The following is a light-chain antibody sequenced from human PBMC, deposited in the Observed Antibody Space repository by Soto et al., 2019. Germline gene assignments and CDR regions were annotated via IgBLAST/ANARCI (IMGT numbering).Light chain of an antibody. J-gene: IGKJ1*01. Sequence: DIQLTQSPSFVSSSVPERFTITCLASQAISSYLAWYQQKPGRAPKLLIYAASTLQSGVPSRFSGSRSGPDFTLTISSLQPEDFATYYCQQSYSSPPTFGQGTKVDIK. V-gene: IGKV1-39*01. CDR3: QQSYSSPPT. CDR2: AAS. CDR1: QAISSY.